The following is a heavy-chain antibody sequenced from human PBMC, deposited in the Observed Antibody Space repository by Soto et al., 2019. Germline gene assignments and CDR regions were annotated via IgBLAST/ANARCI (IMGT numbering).Heavy chain of an antibody. Sequence: SETLSLTCSVSGASVNSHYWGWIRQPPGKGLEWIGYMFYTGNFKYNPSLKSRVTIAMDTSKSQFSLNLNSVTAADTAVYYCARYIDFCIDPLDAFDIWGQRTMVTVSS. J-gene: IGHJ3*02. CDR1: GASVNSHY. CDR3: ARYIDFCIDPLDAFDI. V-gene: IGHV4-59*02. D-gene: IGHD3-3*01. CDR2: MFYTGNF.